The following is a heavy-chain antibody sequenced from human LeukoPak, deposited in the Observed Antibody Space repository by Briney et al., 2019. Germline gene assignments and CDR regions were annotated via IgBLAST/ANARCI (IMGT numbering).Heavy chain of an antibody. V-gene: IGHV1-2*02. Sequence: GASVKVSCKASGYTFTGYYMHWVRQAPGQGLEWMGWINPNSGGTNYAQKFQGRVTMTKNTSISTAYMELSSLRSEDTAVYYCVCRDGYNFNYWGQGTLVTVSS. D-gene: IGHD5-24*01. J-gene: IGHJ4*02. CDR3: VCRDGYNFNY. CDR2: INPNSGGT. CDR1: GYTFTGYY.